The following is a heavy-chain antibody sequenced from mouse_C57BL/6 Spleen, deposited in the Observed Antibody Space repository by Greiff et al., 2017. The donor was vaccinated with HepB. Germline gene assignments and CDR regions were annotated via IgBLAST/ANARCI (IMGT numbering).Heavy chain of an antibody. CDR2: IYPRSGNT. CDR3: ARTDYYGSDYYAMDY. CDR1: GYTFTRYG. Sequence: VQLQESGAELARPGASVKLSCKASGYTFTRYGISWVKQRTGQGLEWIGEIYPRSGNTYYNEKFKGKATLTADKSSSTAYMELRSLTSEDSAVYFCARTDYYGSDYYAMDYWGQVTSVTVSS. J-gene: IGHJ4*01. V-gene: IGHV1-81*01. D-gene: IGHD1-1*01.